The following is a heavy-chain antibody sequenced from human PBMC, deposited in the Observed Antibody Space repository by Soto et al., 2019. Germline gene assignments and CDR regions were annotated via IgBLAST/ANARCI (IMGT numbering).Heavy chain of an antibody. CDR3: AKYCISTSCYDGGMDV. D-gene: IGHD2-2*01. Sequence: SETLSLTCTVSGGSISSGDYYWSWIRQPPGKGLEWIGYIYYSGSTYYNPSLKSRVTISVDTSKNQFSLKLSSVTAADTAVYYCAKYCISTSCYDGGMDVWGQGTTVTVSS. CDR1: GGSISSGDYY. CDR2: IYYSGST. V-gene: IGHV4-30-4*01. J-gene: IGHJ6*02.